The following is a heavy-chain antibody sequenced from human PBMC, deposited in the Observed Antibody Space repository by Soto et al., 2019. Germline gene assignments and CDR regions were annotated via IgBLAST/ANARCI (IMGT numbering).Heavy chain of an antibody. CDR2: ISSSGSTI. J-gene: IGHJ6*02. CDR3: ARDERSRDYYDSSGYTPQYYYGMDV. V-gene: IGHV3-11*01. CDR1: GFTFSDYY. Sequence: PGGSLRLSCAASGFTFSDYYMSWIRQAPGKGLEWVSYISSSGSTIYYADSVKGRFTISRDNAKNSLYLQMNSLRAEDTAVYYCARDERSRDYYDSSGYTPQYYYGMDVWGQGTTVTVSS. D-gene: IGHD3-22*01.